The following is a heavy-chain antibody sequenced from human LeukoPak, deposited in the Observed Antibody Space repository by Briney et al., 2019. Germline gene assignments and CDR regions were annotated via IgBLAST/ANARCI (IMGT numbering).Heavy chain of an antibody. CDR3: ARDQGDGYNGIDY. D-gene: IGHD5-24*01. Sequence: SETLSLTCTVSGGSISSDYWSWIRQPPGEGLGRIGHIYYSGSTTYNPSPQSRVTISLDTSKNQFSLTLSSVTAADTAVYYCARDQGDGYNGIDYWGQGTLVTVSS. J-gene: IGHJ4*02. CDR2: IYYSGST. CDR1: GGSISSDY. V-gene: IGHV4-59*01.